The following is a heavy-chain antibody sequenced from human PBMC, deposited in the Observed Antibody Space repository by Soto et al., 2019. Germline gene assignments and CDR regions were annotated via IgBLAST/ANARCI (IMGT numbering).Heavy chain of an antibody. Sequence: SGPTLVNPTQTLTLTCTFSGFSLSTSGMCVSWIRQPPGKALEWLALIDWDDDKYYSTSLKTRLTISKDTSKNQVVLTMTNMDPVDTATYYCARIRNTRGSGWYYFDYWGQGTLVTVAS. J-gene: IGHJ4*02. D-gene: IGHD6-19*01. CDR1: GFSLSTSGMC. V-gene: IGHV2-70*01. CDR2: IDWDDDK. CDR3: ARIRNTRGSGWYYFDY.